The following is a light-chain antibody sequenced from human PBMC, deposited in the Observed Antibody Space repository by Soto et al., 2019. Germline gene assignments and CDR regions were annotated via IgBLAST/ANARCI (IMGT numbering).Light chain of an antibody. CDR3: QTWGSGIVV. V-gene: IGLV4-69*01. Sequence: QAVLTQSPSASASLGASVKLTCTLSSGHSKYAIAWHQQQPEKGPRYLMNVDSDGSHSKGDGIPDRFSGSSSGAERYLTISSLQSEDEADYYCQTWGSGIVVFGGGTKLTVL. J-gene: IGLJ2*01. CDR2: VDSDGSH. CDR1: SGHSKYA.